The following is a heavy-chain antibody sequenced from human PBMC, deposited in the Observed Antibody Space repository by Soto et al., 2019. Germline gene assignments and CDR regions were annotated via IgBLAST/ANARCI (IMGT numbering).Heavy chain of an antibody. V-gene: IGHV3-23*01. J-gene: IGHJ4*02. CDR2: ISGSGGST. Sequence: EVQLLESGRGLVQPGGSLRLSCAASGFTFSSYAMSWVRQAPGKGLEWVSAISGSGGSTYYADSVKGRFTISRDNSKNTLYLQMNSLRAEDTAVYYCAKDMMYDYIWGSYRPAGWFDYWGQGTLVTVSS. CDR3: AKDMMYDYIWGSYRPAGWFDY. CDR1: GFTFSSYA. D-gene: IGHD3-16*02.